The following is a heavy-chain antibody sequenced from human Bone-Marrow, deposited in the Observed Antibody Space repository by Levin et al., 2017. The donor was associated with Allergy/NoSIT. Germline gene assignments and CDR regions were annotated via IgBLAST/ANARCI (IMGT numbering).Heavy chain of an antibody. CDR2: IKAKSDGGPI. V-gene: IGHV3-15*01. J-gene: IGHJ4*02. D-gene: IGHD2-2*01. CDR3: AAGLTRHTQPFDY. CDR1: GFTFSNAW. Sequence: GGSLRLSCAASGFTFSNAWMSWVRQAPGKGLEWVGRIKAKSDGGPINYAAPVRGRFTISRDDSEDTVYLQMNNVRVEDTAVYYCAAGLTRHTQPFDYWGQGNLVTVSS.